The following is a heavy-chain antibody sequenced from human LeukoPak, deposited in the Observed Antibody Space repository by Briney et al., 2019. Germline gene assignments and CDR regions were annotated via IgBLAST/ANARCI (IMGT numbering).Heavy chain of an antibody. CDR1: GGSMSSYY. V-gene: IGHV4-59*01. CDR2: VSSSGST. J-gene: IGHJ4*02. CDR3: ARGGATQYYY. D-gene: IGHD2-15*01. Sequence: SETLSLTCTVSGGSMSSYYGSWIRQPPGKGLEWIGYVSSSGSTNYNPSLKRRVTISVDTSKNKFSLKVSSVTAADTAVYFCARGGATQYYYWGQGTLVTVSS.